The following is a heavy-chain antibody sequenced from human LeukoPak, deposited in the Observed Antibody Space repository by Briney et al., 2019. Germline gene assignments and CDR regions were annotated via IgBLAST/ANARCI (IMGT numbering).Heavy chain of an antibody. Sequence: GGSLRLSCAASGFTVSSNYMSWVRQAPGKGLEWVSVIYSGGTTYYADSVKGRFTIPRDNSKNTLYLQMNSLRAEDTAVYYCARDLRGYSGYDFGYWGQGTLVTVSS. V-gene: IGHV3-66*01. J-gene: IGHJ4*02. CDR2: IYSGGTT. D-gene: IGHD5-12*01. CDR1: GFTVSSNY. CDR3: ARDLRGYSGYDFGY.